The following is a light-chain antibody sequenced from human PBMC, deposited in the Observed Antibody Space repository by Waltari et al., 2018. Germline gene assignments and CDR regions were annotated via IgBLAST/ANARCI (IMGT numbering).Light chain of an antibody. CDR3: SSYTSSSTPVV. Sequence: QSALTQPASVSGSPGQSITISCTGTSSDVGGYNYVSWYQQHPGKAPKLMIYLVRNRPSGVSNRFSGSKSGNTASLTISGLQAEDEADYYCSSYTSSSTPVVFGGGTKLTVL. J-gene: IGLJ2*01. V-gene: IGLV2-14*01. CDR2: LVR. CDR1: SSDVGGYNY.